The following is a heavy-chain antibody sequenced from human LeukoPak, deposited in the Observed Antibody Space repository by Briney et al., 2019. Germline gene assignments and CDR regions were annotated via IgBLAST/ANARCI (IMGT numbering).Heavy chain of an antibody. CDR3: ARVIAAAGSNWFDP. J-gene: IGHJ5*02. CDR1: GGSISSYY. D-gene: IGHD6-13*01. CDR2: IYTCGST. V-gene: IGHV4-4*07. Sequence: SETLSLTCTVSGGSISSYYWSWIRQPAGKGLEWIGRIYTCGSTNYNPSLKSRVTMSVDTSKNQFSLKLSSVTAADTAVYYCARVIAAAGSNWFDPWGQGTLVTVSS.